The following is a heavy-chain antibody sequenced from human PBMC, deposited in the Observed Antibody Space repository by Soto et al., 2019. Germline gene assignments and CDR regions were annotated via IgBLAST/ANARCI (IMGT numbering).Heavy chain of an antibody. Sequence: VGSLRLSCAASGFTFSSYAMSWVRQAPGKGLEWVSAISGSGGSTYYADSVKGRFTISRDNSKNMLYLQMNSLRAEDTAVYYCAKVGSSWYKYNWFDPWGQGTLVTVSS. CDR1: GFTFSSYA. D-gene: IGHD6-13*01. V-gene: IGHV3-23*01. J-gene: IGHJ5*02. CDR2: ISGSGGST. CDR3: AKVGSSWYKYNWFDP.